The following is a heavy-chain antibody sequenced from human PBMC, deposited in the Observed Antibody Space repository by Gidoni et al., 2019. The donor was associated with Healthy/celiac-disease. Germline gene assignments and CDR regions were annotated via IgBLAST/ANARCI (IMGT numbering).Heavy chain of an antibody. CDR1: GYTFTGYY. D-gene: IGHD3-3*01. Sequence: QVQLVQSGAEVKKPGASVKVSCQASGYTFTGYYMHWVRQAPGQGLEWMGWINPNSGGTNYAQKFQGRVTMTRDTSISTAYMELSRLRSDDTAVYYCARDRARYDFWSGYYAHYYYGMDVWGQGTTVTVSS. CDR3: ARDRARYDFWSGYYAHYYYGMDV. CDR2: INPNSGGT. J-gene: IGHJ6*02. V-gene: IGHV1-2*02.